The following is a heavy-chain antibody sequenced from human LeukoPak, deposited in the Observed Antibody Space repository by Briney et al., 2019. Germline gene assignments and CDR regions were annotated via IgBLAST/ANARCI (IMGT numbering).Heavy chain of an antibody. D-gene: IGHD1-26*01. V-gene: IGHV1-24*01. CDR3: ATEGYKGYSGSYYFDY. J-gene: IGHJ4*02. CDR1: DYSLTQLS. CDR2: FDPEDGET. Sequence: ASGKFSCKVPDYSLTQLSVHWFRQSPGKGLEWMGGFDPEDGETIYAQKFQGRVTMTEDTSTDTAYMELSSLRSEDTAVYYCATEGYKGYSGSYYFDYWGQGTLVTVSS.